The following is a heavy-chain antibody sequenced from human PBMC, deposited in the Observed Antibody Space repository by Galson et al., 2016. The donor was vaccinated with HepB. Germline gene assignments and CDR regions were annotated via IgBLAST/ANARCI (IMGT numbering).Heavy chain of an antibody. CDR1: GGSVNSGRDY. CDR2: IYYTGST. V-gene: IGHV4-39*02. J-gene: IGHJ4*02. Sequence: ETLSLTCTVSGGSVNSGRDYWGWIRQPPGKGLEWIGSIYYTGSTYHNPSLKSRITMSVDTSNNHFSLRLSPVTAADTAVYYCAKGFWNGFFDRFDLWGQGTLVTVSS. CDR3: AKGFWNGFFDRFDL. D-gene: IGHD1-1*01.